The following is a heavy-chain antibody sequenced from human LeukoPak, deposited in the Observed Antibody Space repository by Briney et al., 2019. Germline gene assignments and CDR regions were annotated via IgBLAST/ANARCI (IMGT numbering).Heavy chain of an antibody. V-gene: IGHV3-30*02. CDR2: IKFHGHET. CDR3: AKDGRIAARPDVYYYYYMDV. D-gene: IGHD6-6*01. Sequence: PGGSLRLSCVASGFNFNNYDLHWVRQAPGKGLEWVAFIKFHGHETFYADSVEGRFTFSRDNSRNTVYLQMNSLRSEDTAVYYCAKDGRIAARPDVYYYYYMDVWGKGTTVTVSS. J-gene: IGHJ6*03. CDR1: GFNFNNYD.